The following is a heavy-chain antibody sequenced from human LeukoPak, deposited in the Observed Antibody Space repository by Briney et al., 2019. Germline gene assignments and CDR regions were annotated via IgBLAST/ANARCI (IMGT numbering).Heavy chain of an antibody. CDR1: GYSFTSYR. D-gene: IGHD3-22*01. Sequence: GESLKISCKGSGYSFTSYRIGWVRQMPGKGLEWMGIIYPGDSDTRYSPSFQGQVTISADKSISTAYLQWSSLKASDTAMYYCARAYDSSGYYFYYWGQGTLVTVSS. J-gene: IGHJ4*02. CDR3: ARAYDSSGYYFYY. V-gene: IGHV5-51*01. CDR2: IYPGDSDT.